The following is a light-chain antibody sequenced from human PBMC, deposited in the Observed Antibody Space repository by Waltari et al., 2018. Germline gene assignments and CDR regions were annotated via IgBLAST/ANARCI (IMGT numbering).Light chain of an antibody. J-gene: IGLJ2*01. CDR2: GDD. CDR3: QSYDSSLSGV. V-gene: IGLV1-40*01. Sequence: YPQLHGTPPKLLVSGDDNRPSGGPDRFSGSKSGSSASLAITGLQAEDEADYYCQSYDSSLSGVFGGGTKLTVL.